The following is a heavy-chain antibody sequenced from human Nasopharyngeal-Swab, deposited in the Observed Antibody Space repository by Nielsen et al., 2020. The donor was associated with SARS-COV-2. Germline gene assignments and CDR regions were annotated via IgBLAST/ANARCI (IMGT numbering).Heavy chain of an antibody. CDR2: ISYDGSNK. CDR3: VKGVGAAAGFLLYYYYGMDV. Sequence: VCQAPGKGLEWVAVISYDGSNKYYADSVKGRFTISRDNSKNTLYLQMNSLRAEDTAVYYCVKGVGAAAGFLLYYYYGMDVWGQGTTVTVSS. J-gene: IGHJ6*02. D-gene: IGHD6-13*01. V-gene: IGHV3-30*18.